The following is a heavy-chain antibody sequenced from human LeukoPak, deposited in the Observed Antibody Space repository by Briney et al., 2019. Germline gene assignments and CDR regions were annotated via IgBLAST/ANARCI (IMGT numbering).Heavy chain of an antibody. D-gene: IGHD3-22*01. V-gene: IGHV3-66*01. CDR2: IYSGGST. J-gene: IGHJ6*02. CDR3: ARDHYYDSSGYYPYYYYGMDV. Sequence: PGGSLRLSCAASGFTVSSNYMSWVRQAPGKGLEWVSVIYSGGSTYYADSVKGRFTISRDNSKNTLYLQMNSLRAEDTAVYYCARDHYYDSSGYYPYYYYGMDVWGQGTTVTVSS. CDR1: GFTVSSNY.